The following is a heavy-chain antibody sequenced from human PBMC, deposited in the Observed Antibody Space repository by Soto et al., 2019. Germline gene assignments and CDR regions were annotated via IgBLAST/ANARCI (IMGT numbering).Heavy chain of an antibody. CDR3: AHVLEDFDL. V-gene: IGHV1-69*02. J-gene: IGHJ2*01. CDR1: GGTFSSYT. CDR2: IIPILGIA. Sequence: QVQLVQSGAEVKKPGSSVKVSCKASGGTFSSYTISWVRQAPGQGLEWMGRIIPILGIANYAQKFQGRVTITEDKSTSKAYMELSSMRSEDTAVYYCAHVLEDFDLWGRGTLVTVSS.